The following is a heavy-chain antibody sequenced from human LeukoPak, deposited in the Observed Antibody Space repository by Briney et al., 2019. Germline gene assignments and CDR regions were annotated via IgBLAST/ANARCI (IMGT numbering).Heavy chain of an antibody. CDR3: ARDDTGHDY. CDR1: GFTPGDYA. V-gene: IGHV3-49*04. CDR2: IRSKAYSGTT. D-gene: IGHD5-18*01. Sequence: GGSLRLSRTASGFTPGDYAMSWVREAPGKGLERVGFIRSKAYSGTTEYAASVKGRFTISRDDSKSIAYLQMNSLKTEDTAVYYCARDDTGHDYWGQGTLVSVSS. J-gene: IGHJ4*02.